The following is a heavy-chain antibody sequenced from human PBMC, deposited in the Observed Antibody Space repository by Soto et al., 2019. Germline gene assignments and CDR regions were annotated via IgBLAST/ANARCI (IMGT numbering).Heavy chain of an antibody. J-gene: IGHJ6*02. CDR1: GGTFSSYA. V-gene: IGHV1-69*01. CDR2: IIPIFGTA. CDR3: ARDGDTIQSTDYYYYGMDV. Sequence: QVQLVQSGAEVKKPGSSVKVSCKAYGGTFSSYAISWVRKAPGQGLEWMGGIIPIFGTANYAQKFQGRVTITADESTSTAYTELSSLRSEDTAVYYCARDGDTIQSTDYYYYGMDVWGQGTTVTVSS. D-gene: IGHD3-3*01.